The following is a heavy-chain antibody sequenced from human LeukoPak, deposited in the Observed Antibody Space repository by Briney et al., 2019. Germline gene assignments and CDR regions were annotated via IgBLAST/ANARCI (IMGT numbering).Heavy chain of an antibody. J-gene: IGHJ5*02. CDR2: IYTSGST. V-gene: IGHV4-61*02. CDR1: GGSISSGTYY. Sequence: MSSQTLSLTCTVSGGSISSGTYYWSWIRQPAGKGLEWIGRIYTSGSTNYNPSLKSRVTISLDTSKNQFSLKLNSVTAADTAVYYCARGLFDNGNLWGQGTLVTVSS. CDR3: ARGLFDNGNL. D-gene: IGHD2-8*01.